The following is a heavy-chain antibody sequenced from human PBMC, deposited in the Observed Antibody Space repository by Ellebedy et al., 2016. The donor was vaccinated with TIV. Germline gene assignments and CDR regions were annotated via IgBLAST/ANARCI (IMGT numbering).Heavy chain of an antibody. CDR3: VRDAVDNYLWATYRWDF. V-gene: IGHV3-7*03. CDR2: IKTDGSEQ. D-gene: IGHD3-16*02. J-gene: IGHJ4*02. Sequence: GESLKISCAASGFTFSSRWMSWVRQAPGKGLEWMTNIKTDGSEQYYVDSVKGRFTISRDNTQNLIYLQMNSLRVEDTAVYYCVRDAVDNYLWATYRWDFWGQGTLVTVSS. CDR1: GFTFSSRW.